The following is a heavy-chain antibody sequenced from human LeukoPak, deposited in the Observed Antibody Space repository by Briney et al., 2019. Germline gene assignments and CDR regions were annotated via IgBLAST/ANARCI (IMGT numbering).Heavy chain of an antibody. Sequence: GGSLRLSCAASGFTFSSYSMNWVRQAPGKGLELVSYISSSSSTIYYADSVKGRFTISRDNAKNSLYLQMNSLRAEDTAVYYCARDGDYDFWSGSTPIDYWGQGTLVTVSS. J-gene: IGHJ4*02. D-gene: IGHD3-3*01. CDR2: ISSSSSTI. V-gene: IGHV3-48*01. CDR3: ARDGDYDFWSGSTPIDY. CDR1: GFTFSSYS.